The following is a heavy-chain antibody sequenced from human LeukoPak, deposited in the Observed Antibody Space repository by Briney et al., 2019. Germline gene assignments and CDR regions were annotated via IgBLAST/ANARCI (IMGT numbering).Heavy chain of an antibody. J-gene: IGHJ3*02. CDR2: IIPIFGTA. CDR1: GGTFSSYA. D-gene: IGHD5-18*01. Sequence: ASVKVSCKASGGTFSSYAISWVRQDPGHGLEWMGGIIPIFGTANYAQKFQGRVTITADESTSTAYMELSSLRSEDTAVYYCARGGHTAMVNSDAFDIWGQGTMVTVSS. V-gene: IGHV1-69*13. CDR3: ARGGHTAMVNSDAFDI.